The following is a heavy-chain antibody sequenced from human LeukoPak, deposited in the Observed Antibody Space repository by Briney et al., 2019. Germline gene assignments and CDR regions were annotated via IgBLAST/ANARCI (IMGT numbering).Heavy chain of an antibody. J-gene: IGHJ4*02. D-gene: IGHD3-9*01. V-gene: IGHV4-39*01. CDR1: GGSISISSYY. CDR2: IYYSGST. Sequence: SETLSLTCTVSGGSISISSYYWGWIRQPPGKGLEWIGSIYYSGSTYYNPSLKSRVTISIDTYKNQFSLKLSSVTAADTAVYYCARHYDILTDSRYFDYWGQGTLVTVSS. CDR3: ARHYDILTDSRYFDY.